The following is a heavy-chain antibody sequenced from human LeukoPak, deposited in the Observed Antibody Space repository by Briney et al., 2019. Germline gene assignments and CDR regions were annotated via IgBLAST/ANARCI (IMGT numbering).Heavy chain of an antibody. D-gene: IGHD3-10*01. J-gene: IGHJ4*02. CDR3: AKDAYYYGSGSYHHFDY. CDR2: ISWNSGSI. V-gene: IGHV3-9*01. Sequence: SGRSLRLSCAASGFTFDDYAMHWVRQAPGKGLEWVSGISWNSGSIGYADSVKGRFTISRDNAKNSLYLQMNSLRAEDTALYYCAKDAYYYGSGSYHHFDYWGQGTLVTVSS. CDR1: GFTFDDYA.